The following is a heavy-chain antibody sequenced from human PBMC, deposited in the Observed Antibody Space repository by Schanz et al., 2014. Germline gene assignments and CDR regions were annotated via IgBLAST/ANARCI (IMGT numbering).Heavy chain of an antibody. CDR1: GYSFTSYY. D-gene: IGHD7-27*01. V-gene: IGHV1-46*01. CDR3: ARENLNWEAFDI. CDR2: INPSGGST. J-gene: IGHJ3*02. Sequence: QVQLVQSGAEVKKPGASVKVSCKAFGYSFTSYYIHWVRQAPGQGLEWMATINPSGGSTSFAQKFQGRVTMTRATSTSTVNMELTSLRSEDTAVYYCARENLNWEAFDIWGQGTMVTVSS.